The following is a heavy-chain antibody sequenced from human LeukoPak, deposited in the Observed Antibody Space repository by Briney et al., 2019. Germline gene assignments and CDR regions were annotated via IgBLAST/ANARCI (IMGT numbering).Heavy chain of an antibody. CDR3: ARASSGESWYPYYYYGMDV. Sequence: ASVKVSCKVSGHTLTELSMHWVRQAPGKGLEWMGGFDPEDGETIYAQKFQGRVTMTEDTSTDTAYMELSSLRSEDTAVYYCARASSGESWYPYYYYGMDVWGQGTTVTVSS. D-gene: IGHD6-13*01. CDR1: GHTLTELS. V-gene: IGHV1-24*01. CDR2: FDPEDGET. J-gene: IGHJ6*02.